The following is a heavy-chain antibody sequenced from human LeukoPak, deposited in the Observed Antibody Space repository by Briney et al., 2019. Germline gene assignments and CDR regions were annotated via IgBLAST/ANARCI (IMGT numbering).Heavy chain of an antibody. J-gene: IGHJ6*02. V-gene: IGHV3-74*01. CDR1: GFTFNIYW. CDR3: AKDKGELPRKLYYYYGIDV. D-gene: IGHD1-26*01. CDR2: ISSDGSIT. Sequence: PGGSLRLTCAASGFTFNIYWMHWVRQAPGKGLVWVSLISSDGSITSYADSVKGRFTISRDNAKNSLYLQMNSLRAEDTALYYCAKDKGELPRKLYYYYGIDVWGQGTTVTVSS.